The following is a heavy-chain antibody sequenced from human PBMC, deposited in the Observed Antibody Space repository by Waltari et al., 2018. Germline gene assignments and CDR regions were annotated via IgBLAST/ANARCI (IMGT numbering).Heavy chain of an antibody. J-gene: IGHJ4*02. Sequence: EVQLVESGGGLIQPGGSLGPSCAAAGLSVSSNYISWVRQAPGKGLEWVSAIYSGGRTNYADSVKGRFTISRDNSKNTVYLQMNSLRTEDTAVYFCARIITGDRDYWGQGTLVTVSS. D-gene: IGHD7-27*01. CDR1: GLSVSSNY. V-gene: IGHV3-53*01. CDR3: ARIITGDRDY. CDR2: IYSGGRT.